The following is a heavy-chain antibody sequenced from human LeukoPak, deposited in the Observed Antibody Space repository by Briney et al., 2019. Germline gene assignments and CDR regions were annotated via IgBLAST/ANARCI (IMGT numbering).Heavy chain of an antibody. CDR3: ARDLMGIAYRGAFYY. D-gene: IGHD6-13*01. CDR1: GYTFTGYY. J-gene: IGHJ4*02. CDR2: INPNSGDT. Sequence: ASVKVSCKASGYTFTGYYIHWVRQAPGQGLEWMGWINPNSGDTNPAQKFQGRVTMTRDTSMSAAYMELSGLTSDDTAVYYCARDLMGIAYRGAFYYWGQGTLVTVSS. V-gene: IGHV1-2*02.